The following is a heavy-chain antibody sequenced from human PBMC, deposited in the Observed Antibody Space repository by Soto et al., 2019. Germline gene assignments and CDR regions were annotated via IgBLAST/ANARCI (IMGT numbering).Heavy chain of an antibody. V-gene: IGHV1-46*01. J-gene: IGHJ4*02. CDR3: AVCYDPRGQLDY. D-gene: IGHD2-15*01. Sequence: AVKVSCKASGYTFTSYYMHWVRQAPGQGLEWMGIINPSGGSTSYAQKFQGRVTMTRDTSTSTVYMELSSLRSEDTAVYYCAVCYDPRGQLDYSSQGTCVIVSA. CDR2: INPSGGST. CDR1: GYTFTSYY.